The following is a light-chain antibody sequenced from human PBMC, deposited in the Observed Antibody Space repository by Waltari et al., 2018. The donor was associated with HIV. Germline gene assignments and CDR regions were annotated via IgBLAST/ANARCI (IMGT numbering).Light chain of an antibody. CDR1: SRDVGGYGY. CDR3: CSYAGKDTYV. V-gene: IGLV2-14*03. CDR2: DVR. J-gene: IGLJ1*01. Sequence: QPALTQPASVSGSPGQSIPISCTGSSRDVGGYGYVSGYQQHSGKVPKVLIYDVRKRSTGVSSRFSGSRSGNTASLRISGLQPEDEADYYCCSYAGKDTYVFGTGTMVTAL.